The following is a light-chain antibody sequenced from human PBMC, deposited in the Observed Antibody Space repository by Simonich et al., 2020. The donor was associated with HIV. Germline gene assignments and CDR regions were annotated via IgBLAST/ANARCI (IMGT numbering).Light chain of an antibody. J-gene: IGKJ1*01. V-gene: IGKV4-1*01. CDR2: WAS. Sequence: DIVMTQSPDSLAVSLGERATINCKYSQSVLYSSNNKNYLAWYQKKPGQPPKLLIDWASTRESGVPDRFSASGSGTDFTLTISSLQAEDVAVYSCQQYYSTPPTFGQGTKVEIK. CDR1: QSVLYSSNNKNY. CDR3: QQYYSTPPT.